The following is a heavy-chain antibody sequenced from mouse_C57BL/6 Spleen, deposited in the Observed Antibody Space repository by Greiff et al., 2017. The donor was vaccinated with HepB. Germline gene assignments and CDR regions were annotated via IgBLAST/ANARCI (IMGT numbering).Heavy chain of an antibody. J-gene: IGHJ3*01. V-gene: IGHV5-4*03. CDR2: ISDGGSYT. CDR3: ARVRGYYDYGAEFAD. D-gene: IGHD2-4*01. Sequence: EVMPVESGGGSVKPGGFLKLSRAASGFTFRSYVMSWVRPTPEKRLEWVATISDGGSYTYYPDNVKGRFPISRDNAKNNLYLQMSHLKSEDTAMYYCARVRGYYDYGAEFADWGKGTLVTVSA. CDR1: GFTFRSYV.